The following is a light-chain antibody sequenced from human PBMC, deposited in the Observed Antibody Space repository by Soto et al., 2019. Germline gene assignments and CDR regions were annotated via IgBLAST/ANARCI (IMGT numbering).Light chain of an antibody. Sequence: TVLTQSPGTLSLSPGERATLSCRASQSVTSNYLAWYQQKPGQAPRLLIYGASSRATGIPSRFIGSGSGTDFTLTVSRLEPEDFAVDYCHQYGSSPITFGQGTRLEIK. CDR2: GAS. CDR3: HQYGSSPIT. V-gene: IGKV3-20*01. CDR1: QSVTSNY. J-gene: IGKJ5*01.